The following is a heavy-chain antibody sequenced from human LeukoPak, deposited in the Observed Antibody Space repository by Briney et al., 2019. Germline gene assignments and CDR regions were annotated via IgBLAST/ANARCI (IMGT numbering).Heavy chain of an antibody. V-gene: IGHV3-7*01. CDR2: IKRDGSEK. CDR3: ARRVPYYYYMDV. D-gene: IGHD4/OR15-4a*01. CDR1: GFTFSTNW. Sequence: GGSLRLSCAASGFTFSTNWMSWVRQAPGKGLEWVANIKRDGSEKYYVDSVKGRFTISRDNAKNSLYLQMNSLRVEDTAVYYCARRVPYYYYMDVWGKGTTVTVSS. J-gene: IGHJ6*03.